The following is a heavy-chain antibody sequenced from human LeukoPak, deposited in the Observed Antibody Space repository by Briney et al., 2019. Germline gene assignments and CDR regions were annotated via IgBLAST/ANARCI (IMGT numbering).Heavy chain of an antibody. CDR2: INHSGST. J-gene: IGHJ6*02. Sequence: PSETLSLTCAVYGGSFSDYFWSCIRQPPGKGLEWIGEINHSGSTSYNPSLKSRVTISVDTSKKQFSLKLTSVTAADTAVYYCAKSYYYYAMDVWGQGTTVTVSS. CDR3: AKSYYYYAMDV. V-gene: IGHV4-34*01. CDR1: GGSFSDYF.